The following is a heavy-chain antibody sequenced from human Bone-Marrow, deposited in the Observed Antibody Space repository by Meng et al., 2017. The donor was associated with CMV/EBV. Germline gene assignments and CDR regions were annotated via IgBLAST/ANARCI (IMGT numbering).Heavy chain of an antibody. CDR2: IIPIFGTA. V-gene: IGHV1-69*05. D-gene: IGHD2-2*01. CDR1: GGTFSSYA. J-gene: IGHJ6*02. Sequence: SVKVSCKASGGTFSSYAISWVRQAPGQGLEWMGGIIPIFGTANYAQKLQGRVTMTTDTSTSTAYMELRSLRSDDTAVYYCAREFGMRYQLLFSYYYYGKEVWGQGTTVTVSS. CDR3: AREFGMRYQLLFSYYYYGKEV.